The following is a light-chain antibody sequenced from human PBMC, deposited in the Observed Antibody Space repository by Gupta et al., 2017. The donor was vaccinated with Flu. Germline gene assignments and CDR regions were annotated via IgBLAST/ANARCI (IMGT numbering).Light chain of an antibody. J-gene: IGLJ2*01. CDR2: EDT. CDR1: KLGDKY. Sequence: SYELTQPPSVSVSPGQTASITCSGDKLGDKYACWYRQKPGQSPVKVIYEDTKRPSGIPERFSGSNSGNTATLTISGTQAMDEADYYCQAWDSGTCGFGGGTKLTVL. V-gene: IGLV3-1*01. CDR3: QAWDSGTCG.